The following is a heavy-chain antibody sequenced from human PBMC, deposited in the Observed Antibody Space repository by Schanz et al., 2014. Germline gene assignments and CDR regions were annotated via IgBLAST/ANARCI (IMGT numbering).Heavy chain of an antibody. CDR3: VRVSFADPRLYRGMDRDIDY. CDR2: ISGTGGDDT. D-gene: IGHD5-18*01. Sequence: EVHLLESGGGLVQPGGSLRLSCAASGFSFGTYAMSWVRQAPGKGLLWVSSISGTGGDDTYYADSVKGRFTMSRDDAKKSMYLQMNNLRAEDTAVYYCVRVSFADPRLYRGMDRDIDYWGQGTLXTVSS. CDR1: GFSFGTYA. V-gene: IGHV3-23*01. J-gene: IGHJ4*02.